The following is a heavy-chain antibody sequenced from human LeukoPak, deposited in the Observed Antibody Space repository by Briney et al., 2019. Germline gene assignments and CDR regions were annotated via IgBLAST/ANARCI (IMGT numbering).Heavy chain of an antibody. J-gene: IGHJ6*03. CDR2: ISAYNGNT. CDR3: ARYRLEWPYYYYYYMDV. CDR1: GYTFTSYG. V-gene: IGHV1-18*01. D-gene: IGHD3-3*01. Sequence: GASVKVSCKASGYTFTSYGISWVRQAPGQGLEWMGWISAYNGNTNYAQKLQGRVTMTTDTSTSTAYMELRSLRSDDTAVYYCARYRLEWPYYYYYYMDVWGKGTTVTVSS.